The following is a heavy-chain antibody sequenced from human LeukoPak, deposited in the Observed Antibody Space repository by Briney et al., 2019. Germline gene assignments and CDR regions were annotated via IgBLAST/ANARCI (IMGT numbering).Heavy chain of an antibody. CDR1: GDSVSINSAC. Sequence: SPTLSLTFSFSGDSVSINSACWNWVSQSPARGLEWLGRTYYRSKWYNNYAVSVKSRITINPDTSKNQFSLQLNSVTPEDTAVYYCARDLDWFDPWGQGTLVTVSS. CDR3: ARDLDWFDP. V-gene: IGHV6-1*01. J-gene: IGHJ5*02. CDR2: TYYRSKWYN.